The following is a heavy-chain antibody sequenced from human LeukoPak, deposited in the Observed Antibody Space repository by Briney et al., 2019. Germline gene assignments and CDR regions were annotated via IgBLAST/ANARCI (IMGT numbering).Heavy chain of an antibody. J-gene: IGHJ4*02. CDR3: ARWDQYYYDSSGYGIRY. Sequence: PSETLSLTCAVYGGSFSGYYWSWIRQPPGKGLEWIGKINHSGSTNYNPSLKSRVTISVDTSKNQFSLKLSSVTAADTAVYYCARWDQYYYDSSGYGIRYWGQGTLVTVSS. CDR1: GGSFSGYY. V-gene: IGHV4-34*01. D-gene: IGHD3-22*01. CDR2: INHSGST.